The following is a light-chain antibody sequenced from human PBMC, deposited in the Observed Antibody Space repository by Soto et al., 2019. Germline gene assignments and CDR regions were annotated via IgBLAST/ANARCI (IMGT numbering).Light chain of an antibody. V-gene: IGKV1-33*01. CDR3: QQYDDFPLT. CDR2: DAS. Sequence: IQLTKSPSSLSESVEDEVTTPCQASQNISNYLNWYQQKPGKAPKLLIYDASNLQTGVPSRFSGYRSETDFTLTISSLQPEDIATYYCQQYDDFPLTFGGGTKVDI. J-gene: IGKJ4*01. CDR1: QNISNY.